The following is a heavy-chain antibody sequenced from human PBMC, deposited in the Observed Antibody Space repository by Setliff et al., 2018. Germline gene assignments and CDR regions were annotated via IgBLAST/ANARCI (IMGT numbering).Heavy chain of an antibody. CDR3: VREGVDTRSSTDYRYYMDV. Sequence: SVKVSCKASGGTFSNYGVSWVRQAPGQGLEWMGGTIPIFGTTDYSQKFQGRVTIITDESTNTAFMQLSSLRSEDTAVYYCVREGVDTRSSTDYRYYMDVWGKRTTVTVSS. CDR1: GGTFSNYG. CDR2: TIPIFGTT. J-gene: IGHJ6*03. V-gene: IGHV1-69*05. D-gene: IGHD5-18*01.